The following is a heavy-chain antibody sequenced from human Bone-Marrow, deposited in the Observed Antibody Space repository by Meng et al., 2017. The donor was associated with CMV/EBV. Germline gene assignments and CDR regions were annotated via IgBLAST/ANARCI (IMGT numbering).Heavy chain of an antibody. D-gene: IGHD4-11*01. J-gene: IGHJ4*02. CDR3: ARDYRQGADYYFDY. CDR2: IYTSGST. CDR1: GGSISSYY. V-gene: IGHV4-4*07. Sequence: SETLSLTCTVSGGSISSYYWSWIRQPAGKGLEWIGRIYTSGSTNYNPSLKSRVTMSVDTSKNQFSLKLSSVTAADTAVYCCARDYRQGADYYFDYWGQGTLVTVSS.